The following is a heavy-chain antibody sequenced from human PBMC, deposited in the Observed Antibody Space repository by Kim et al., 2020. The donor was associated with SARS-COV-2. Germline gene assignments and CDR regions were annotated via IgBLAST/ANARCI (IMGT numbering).Heavy chain of an antibody. CDR2: INHSGST. D-gene: IGHD3-16*01. CDR1: GGSFSGYY. Sequence: SETLSLTCAVYGGSFSGYYWSWIRQPPGKGLEWIGEINHSGSTNYNPSLKSRVTISVDTSKNQFSLKLSSVTAADTAVYFCASGRGRMDFTYYYYYGLDV. V-gene: IGHV4-34*01. J-gene: IGHJ6*01. CDR3: ASGRGRMDFTYYYYYGLDV.